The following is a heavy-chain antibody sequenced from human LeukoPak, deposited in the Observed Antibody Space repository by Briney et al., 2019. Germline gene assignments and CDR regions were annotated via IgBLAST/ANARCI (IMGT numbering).Heavy chain of an antibody. D-gene: IGHD1-14*01. CDR2: LYSSGDT. CDR3: ARHPEMSAFDI. CDR1: GGSISGYY. J-gene: IGHJ3*02. Sequence: SETLSLTCTVSGGSISGYYWNWVRQPADRGLEWIGRLYSSGDTYYNPSLKSRLTMSVDTSKNQFSLKLSSVTATDTAVYYCARHPEMSAFDIWGQGTMVTVSS. V-gene: IGHV4-4*07.